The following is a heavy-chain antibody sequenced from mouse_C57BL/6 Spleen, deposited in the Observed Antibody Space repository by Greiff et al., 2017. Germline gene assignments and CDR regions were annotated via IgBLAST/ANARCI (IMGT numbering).Heavy chain of an antibody. CDR3: ATDYYGSPYAMDY. CDR2: IYPGDGDT. J-gene: IGHJ4*01. V-gene: IGHV1-82*01. CDR1: GYAFSSSW. Sequence: LVESGPELVKPGASVKISCKASGYAFSSSWMNWVKQRPGKGLEWIGRIYPGDGDTNYNGKFKGKATLTADKSSSTAYMQLSSLTSEDSAVYFCATDYYGSPYAMDYWGQGTSVTVSS. D-gene: IGHD1-1*01.